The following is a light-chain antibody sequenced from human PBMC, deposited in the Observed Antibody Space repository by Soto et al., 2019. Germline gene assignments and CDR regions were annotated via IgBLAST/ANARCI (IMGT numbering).Light chain of an antibody. V-gene: IGLV2-14*01. J-gene: IGLJ1*01. CDR1: SSDVGAYNH. Sequence: QSALTQPASVSGSPGQSITISCTGTSSDVGAYNHVSWFQQRPGRAPKLMIYEVTHRPSGVSNRFSGSKSDNTASLTISGLQAEDEADYYCSSYTTNNSRVFGTGTKVTVL. CDR3: SSYTTNNSRV. CDR2: EVT.